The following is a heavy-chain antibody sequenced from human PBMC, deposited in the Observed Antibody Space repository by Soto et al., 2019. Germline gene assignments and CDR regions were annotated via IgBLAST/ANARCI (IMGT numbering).Heavy chain of an antibody. D-gene: IGHD3-10*01. V-gene: IGHV4-39*01. CDR2: ISYSGST. CDR1: GGSISSSSYY. Sequence: QLQLQESGPGLVKPSETLSLTCTVSGGSISSSSYYWGWIRQPPGKGLEWIGSISYSGSTYYNPSLKSRVTIAEDTSRNQFTLKLSFVTAADTAVYYCARHISYYGSGSYKNNWFDPWGQGTLVTVSS. CDR3: ARHISYYGSGSYKNNWFDP. J-gene: IGHJ5*02.